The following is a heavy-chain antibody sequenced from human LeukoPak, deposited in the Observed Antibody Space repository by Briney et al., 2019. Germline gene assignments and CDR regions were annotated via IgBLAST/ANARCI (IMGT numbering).Heavy chain of an antibody. Sequence: GGSLRLSCAASGFTFSSYEMNWVRQAPGKGLEWVSTISGSGGSTYYADSVKGRFTISRDNSKNTLYLQMNSLRAEDTAVYYCAKAAIILMVYVKYFDLWGRGTPVTVSS. CDR1: GFTFSSYE. V-gene: IGHV3-23*01. J-gene: IGHJ2*01. CDR3: AKAAIILMVYVKYFDL. D-gene: IGHD2-8*01. CDR2: ISGSGGST.